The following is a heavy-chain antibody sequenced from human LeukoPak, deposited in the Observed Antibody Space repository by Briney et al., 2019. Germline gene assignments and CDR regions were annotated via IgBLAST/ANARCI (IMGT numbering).Heavy chain of an antibody. CDR2: IRQDGSEK. D-gene: IGHD4-17*01. CDR1: GFIFSNYW. J-gene: IGHJ4*02. Sequence: GGSLRLSCAASGFIFSNYWMSWVRQAPGKGLEWVANIRQDGSEKHYVDSMKGRFTISRDNAKNSLYLQMNSLRAEDTAVYYCAKENRKTPFRPGEATVTKGYFDYWGQGTLVTVSS. CDR3: AKENRKTPFRPGEATVTKGYFDY. V-gene: IGHV3-7*03.